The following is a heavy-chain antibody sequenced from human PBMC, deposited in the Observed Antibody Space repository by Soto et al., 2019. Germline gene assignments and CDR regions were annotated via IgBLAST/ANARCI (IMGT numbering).Heavy chain of an antibody. Sequence: EVQLVESWGGLVKPGGSLRLSCAASGFTFSNAWLTWVRQAPGKGLEWVGRIKSKTDGGTTDYAAAVKGRFTISRDDSKSTLYLQMNSLKTEDTAGYYCTTDHLGRRDYWGQGTLVTVSS. J-gene: IGHJ4*02. CDR3: TTDHLGRRDY. V-gene: IGHV3-15*07. D-gene: IGHD7-27*01. CDR1: GFTFSNAW. CDR2: IKSKTDGGTT.